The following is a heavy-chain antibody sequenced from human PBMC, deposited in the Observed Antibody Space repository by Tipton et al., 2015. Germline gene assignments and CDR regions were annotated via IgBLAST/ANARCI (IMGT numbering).Heavy chain of an antibody. J-gene: IGHJ5*02. CDR3: ARASYGYGAPDWFDP. CDR2: TYYRSKFYN. D-gene: IGHD5-18*01. Sequence: TLSLTCAISGDSVSSNSAAWSWIRLSPSRGLEWLGRTYYRSKFYNDYAVSVKSRMIITAATTTNQFSLHLESVTADDTAVYYCARASYGYGAPDWFDPWGQGTLVTVSS. V-gene: IGHV6-1*01. CDR1: GDSVSSNSAA.